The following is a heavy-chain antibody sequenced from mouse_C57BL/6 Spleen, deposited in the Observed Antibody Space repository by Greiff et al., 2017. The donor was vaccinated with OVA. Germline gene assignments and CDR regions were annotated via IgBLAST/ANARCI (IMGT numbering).Heavy chain of an antibody. V-gene: IGHV5-12*01. Sequence: VQLKQSGGGLVQPGGSLKLSCAASGFTFSDYYMYWVRQTPEKRLEWVAYISNGGGSTYYPDTVKGRFTISRDNAKNTLYLQMSRLKSEDTAMYYCARRNWDEYYFDYWGQGTTLTVSS. D-gene: IGHD4-1*01. CDR1: GFTFSDYY. CDR2: ISNGGGST. CDR3: ARRNWDEYYFDY. J-gene: IGHJ2*01.